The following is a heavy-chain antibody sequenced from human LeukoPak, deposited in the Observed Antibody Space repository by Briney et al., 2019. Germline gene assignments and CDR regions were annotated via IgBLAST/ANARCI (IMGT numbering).Heavy chain of an antibody. J-gene: IGHJ4*02. CDR2: INPNSGGT. CDR1: GYTFSGYF. D-gene: IGHD1-26*01. V-gene: IGHV1-2*02. CDR3: ARLSGLGPDSPWELDR. Sequence: ASVKVSCKASGYTFSGYFMHWVRQAPGQGLEWMGWINPNSGGTKYAQKFQGRVTMTRDTSISTAYMELSSLRSDDTAVYYCARLSGLGPDSPWELDRWGQGTLVTVSS.